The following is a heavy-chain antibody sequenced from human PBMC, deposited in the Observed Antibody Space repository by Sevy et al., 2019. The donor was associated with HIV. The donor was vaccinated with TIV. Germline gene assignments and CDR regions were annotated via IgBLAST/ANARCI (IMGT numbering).Heavy chain of an antibody. CDR2: IKSKTDPAKR. D-gene: IGHD1-26*01. CDR1: GFTLREAW. V-gene: IGHV3-15*01. Sequence: GGSLRLSCAASGFTLREAWMSWVRQAPGKGLEWVERIKSKTDPAKRDIAAPVRGRFTISRDDSANTVYLVMNNLKPEDTGVYYCAAGTGSSDFDYWGQGTLVTVSS. CDR3: AAGTGSSDFDY. J-gene: IGHJ4*02.